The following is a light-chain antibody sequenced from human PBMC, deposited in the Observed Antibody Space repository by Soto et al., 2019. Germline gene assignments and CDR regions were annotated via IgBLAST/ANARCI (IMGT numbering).Light chain of an antibody. CDR2: DVS. CDR3: SSYTTSNTRQIV. J-gene: IGLJ1*01. CDR1: SSDVGGYNY. Sequence: QSALTQPASVSGAPRHSSTISCTGTSSDVGGYNYVSWYQHHPGKAPKLIIYDVSNRPSGVSIRFSASKSDNTASLTISGLQPEDEADYHCSSYTTSNTRQIVFGTGTKVTVL. V-gene: IGLV2-14*03.